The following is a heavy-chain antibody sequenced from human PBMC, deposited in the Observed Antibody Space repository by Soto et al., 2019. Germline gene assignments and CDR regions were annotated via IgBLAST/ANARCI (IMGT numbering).Heavy chain of an antibody. CDR3: ARMSRTVNY. CDR2: TYYNGRT. J-gene: IGHJ4*02. D-gene: IGHD4-17*01. Sequence: TSETLSLTCTVSGGAITSSSYFWSWIRQSPGRGLEYIGYTYYNGRTNYNPSLQSRVTISVDTSTSKFSLNLTSVTAGDTAVYYCARMSRTVNYWGQGTPVTVSS. V-gene: IGHV4-61*01. CDR1: GGAITSSSYF.